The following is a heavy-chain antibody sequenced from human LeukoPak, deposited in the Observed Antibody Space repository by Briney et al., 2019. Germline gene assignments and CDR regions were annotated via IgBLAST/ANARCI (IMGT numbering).Heavy chain of an antibody. J-gene: IGHJ4*02. CDR1: GVNFSSYW. CDR3: ARATDYYDH. V-gene: IGHV3-7*01. CDR2: IKQDGSEE. Sequence: GGSLRLSCAVSGVNFSSYWMSWVRQAPGKGLEWVANIKQDGSEEYYVDSVKGRFTISTDNAKNSLYLQMNSLRAEDTAVYYCARATDYYDHWGQGTLVTVSS.